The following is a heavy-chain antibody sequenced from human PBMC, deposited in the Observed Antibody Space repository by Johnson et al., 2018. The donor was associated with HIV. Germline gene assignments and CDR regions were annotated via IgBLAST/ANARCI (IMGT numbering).Heavy chain of an antibody. J-gene: IGHJ3*02. CDR2: IRYDGSHK. CDR1: GFTFSSYG. D-gene: IGHD3-22*01. V-gene: IGHV3-30*02. Sequence: QVQLVESGGGLIQPGGSLRLSCAASGFTFSSYGMHWVRQAPGKGLEWVAFIRYDGSHKYYADSVKGRFSISRDKSKNTLYLQMNSLRTEDTDVYYCAKVRVAAMIVVVSGRDAFDIWGQGTMVTVSS. CDR3: AKVRVAAMIVVVSGRDAFDI.